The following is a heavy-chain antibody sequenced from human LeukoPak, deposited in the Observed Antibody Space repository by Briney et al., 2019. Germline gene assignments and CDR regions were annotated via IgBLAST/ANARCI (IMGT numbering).Heavy chain of an antibody. CDR1: GGSISRYY. CDR2: VSDSGTT. Sequence: SETLSLTCTVSGGSISRYYWSWIRQPPGKGLEWFGYVSDSGTTNYNPSLKGRVTMSVDTSKNQFSLKLTSVTAADTAVYYCARVSWSPGTSYYYMDVWGKGTTVTVSS. CDR3: ARVSWSPGTSYYYMDV. J-gene: IGHJ6*03. D-gene: IGHD1-1*01. V-gene: IGHV4-59*01.